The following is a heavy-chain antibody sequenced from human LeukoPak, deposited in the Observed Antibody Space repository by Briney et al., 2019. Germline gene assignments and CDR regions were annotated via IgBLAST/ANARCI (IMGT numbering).Heavy chain of an antibody. CDR2: INPNSGGT. CDR3: AVTWPITGTDY. CDR1: GYTFTGYY. J-gene: IGHJ4*02. D-gene: IGHD1-20*01. Sequence: ASVKVSCKASGYTFTGYYMPWVRQAPGQGLEWMGRINPNSGGTNYAQKFQGRVTMTRDTSISTAYMELSRLRSDHTAVYYCAVTWPITGTDYWGQGTLVTVSS. V-gene: IGHV1-2*06.